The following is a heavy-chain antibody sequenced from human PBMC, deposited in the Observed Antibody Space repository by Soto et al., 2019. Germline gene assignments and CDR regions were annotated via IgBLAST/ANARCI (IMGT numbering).Heavy chain of an antibody. CDR3: ARGIAPYYFDY. Sequence: ASVKVSCKASGYTFTNYAMRWVRQAPGQRLEWMGWINAGNGNTKYSQKFQGRVTITRDTSASTAYMELSSLRSEDTAVHYCARGIAPYYFDYWGQGTLVTVSS. V-gene: IGHV1-3*01. CDR1: GYTFTNYA. CDR2: INAGNGNT. D-gene: IGHD6-13*01. J-gene: IGHJ4*02.